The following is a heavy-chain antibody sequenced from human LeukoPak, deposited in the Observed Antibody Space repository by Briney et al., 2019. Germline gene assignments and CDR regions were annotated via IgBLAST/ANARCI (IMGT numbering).Heavy chain of an antibody. V-gene: IGHV3-33*01. J-gene: IGHJ5*02. CDR3: AREGATMIVDNWFDP. Sequence: GGSLRLSCAASGFTFSSYGMHWVRQAPGKGLEWVAVIWYDGSNKYYADSVKGRFTISRDNFKNTLYLQMNSLRAEDTAVYYCAREGATMIVDNWFDPWGQGTLVTVSS. CDR1: GFTFSSYG. CDR2: IWYDGSNK. D-gene: IGHD3-22*01.